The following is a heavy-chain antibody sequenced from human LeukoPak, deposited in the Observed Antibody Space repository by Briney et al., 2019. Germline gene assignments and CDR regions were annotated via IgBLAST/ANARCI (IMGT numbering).Heavy chain of an antibody. CDR1: GFTFSSYA. Sequence: GGSLRLSCAASGFTFSSYAMSWVRQAPGKGLEWVSAISGSGGTTYYADSVKGRFTISRDNSKNTQYLQMNSLRAEDTAVYYCAKIIGVVIIFDAFDIWGQGTMVTVSS. V-gene: IGHV3-23*01. CDR3: AKIIGVVIIFDAFDI. J-gene: IGHJ3*02. CDR2: ISGSGGTT. D-gene: IGHD3-3*01.